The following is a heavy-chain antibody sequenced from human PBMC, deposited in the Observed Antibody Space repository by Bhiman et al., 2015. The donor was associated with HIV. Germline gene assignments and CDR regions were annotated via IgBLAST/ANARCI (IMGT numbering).Heavy chain of an antibody. Sequence: EVQLVESGGGLVKPGGSLRLSCAASGFTFSTYSMNWVRQAPGKGLEWVSSISSSGTYIYYADSLKGRFTISRDNAKNSLYLQLSSLTAEDTAVYYCARGVGGSTYRFGGDFWGQGTLVTVS. J-gene: IGHJ4*02. CDR2: ISSSGTYI. CDR1: GFTFSTYS. CDR3: ARGVGGSTYRFGGDF. V-gene: IGHV3-21*03. D-gene: IGHD3-16*01.